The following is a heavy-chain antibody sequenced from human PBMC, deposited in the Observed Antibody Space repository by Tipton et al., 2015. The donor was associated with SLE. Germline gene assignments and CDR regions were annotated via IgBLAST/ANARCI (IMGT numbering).Heavy chain of an antibody. CDR3: ASIVGATHYYYYMDV. J-gene: IGHJ6*03. Sequence: TLSLTCTVSGGSISSYCWSWFRQPPGQGLVGIGYIETSGGTNYNPPLASRVTISVDTSKNQFSLKLSSVTAADTAVYYCASIVGATHYYYYMDVWGKGTTVTVSS. D-gene: IGHD1-26*01. CDR1: GGSISSYC. V-gene: IGHV4-4*08. CDR2: IETSGGT.